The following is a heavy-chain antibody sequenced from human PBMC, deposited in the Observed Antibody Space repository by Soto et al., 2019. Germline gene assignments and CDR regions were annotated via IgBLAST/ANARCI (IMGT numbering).Heavy chain of an antibody. D-gene: IGHD3-10*01. CDR3: ARRLNLGSFDH. Sequence: PSETLSLTCNVSGVSLTGYHWNWIRQPPGKTLEWIGFAYYSGNVLYNPSFKGRASIRVDRSKNQFSLRLTSVTAADTAVYYCARRLNLGSFDHWGQETLVTVSS. J-gene: IGHJ5*02. V-gene: IGHV4-59*01. CDR2: AYYSGNV. CDR1: GVSLTGYH.